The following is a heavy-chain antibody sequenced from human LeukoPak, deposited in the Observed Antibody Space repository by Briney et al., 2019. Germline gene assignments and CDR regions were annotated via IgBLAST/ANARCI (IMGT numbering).Heavy chain of an antibody. CDR1: GFTFSSYA. V-gene: IGHV3-30-3*01. D-gene: IGHD2-2*01. J-gene: IGHJ6*02. CDR2: ISYDGSNK. CDR3: ARESGCSSTSCYPTPTNGMDV. Sequence: GGSLRLSCAASGFTFSSYAMHWVRQAPGKGLEWVAVISYDGSNKYYADSVKGRFTISRDNSKNTLYLQMNSLRAEDTAVYYCARESGCSSTSCYPTPTNGMDVWGQGTTVTVSS.